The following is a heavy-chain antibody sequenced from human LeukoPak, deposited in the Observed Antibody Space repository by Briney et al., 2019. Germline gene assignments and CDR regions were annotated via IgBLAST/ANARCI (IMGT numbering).Heavy chain of an antibody. CDR3: ARSLSDFYPNWFDP. CDR2: INADNGNT. Sequence: ASVKVSCKASGYTFTSSAMSWVRQAPGQRLEWMGWINADNGNTKYSQEFQGRVTISRDTSASTVYMELSSLRSEDMAVYYCARSLSDFYPNWFDPWGQGTLVTVSS. CDR1: GYTFTSSA. J-gene: IGHJ5*02. V-gene: IGHV1-3*03. D-gene: IGHD2-21*01.